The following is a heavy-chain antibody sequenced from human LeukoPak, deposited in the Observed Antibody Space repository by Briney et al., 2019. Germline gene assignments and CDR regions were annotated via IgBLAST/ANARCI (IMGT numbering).Heavy chain of an antibody. D-gene: IGHD3-22*01. J-gene: IGHJ4*02. CDR1: GGSISSGDYY. CDR2: IYYSGST. Sequence: SSETLSLTCTVSGGSISSGDYYWSWIRQPPGKGLEWIGDIYYSGSTYYNPSLKSRVTISVDTSKNQFSLKLSSVTAADTAVYYCARGRDSDYWGQGTLVTVSS. CDR3: ARGRDSDY. V-gene: IGHV4-30-4*08.